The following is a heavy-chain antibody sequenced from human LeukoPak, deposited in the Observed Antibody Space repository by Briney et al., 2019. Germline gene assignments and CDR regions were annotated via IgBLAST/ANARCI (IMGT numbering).Heavy chain of an antibody. J-gene: IGHJ4*02. CDR1: GFTFSSYW. D-gene: IGHD3-22*01. CDR3: ARDPSSYYYDSSGYLLY. CDR2: INSDGSST. V-gene: IGHV3-74*01. Sequence: PGGSLRLSCAASGFTFSSYWMHWVRQAPGKGLVWVSRINSDGSSTSYADSVKGRFTISRDSAKNTLYLQMNSLRAEDTAVYYCARDPSSYYYDSSGYLLYWGQGTLVTVSS.